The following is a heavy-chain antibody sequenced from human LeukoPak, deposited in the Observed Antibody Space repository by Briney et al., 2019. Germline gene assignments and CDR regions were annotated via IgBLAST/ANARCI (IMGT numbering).Heavy chain of an antibody. CDR3: ARGTSFLGYSYGHGTKRPTPFDY. CDR1: GYTFTGYY. V-gene: IGHV1-2*02. CDR2: INPNSGGT. Sequence: ASVKVSCKASGYTFTGYYMHWVRQAPGQGLEWMGWINPNSGGTNYAQKFQGRVTITRDTSISTAYMELSRLRSDDTAVYYCARGTSFLGYSYGHGTKRPTPFDYWGQGTLVTVSS. J-gene: IGHJ4*02. D-gene: IGHD5-18*01.